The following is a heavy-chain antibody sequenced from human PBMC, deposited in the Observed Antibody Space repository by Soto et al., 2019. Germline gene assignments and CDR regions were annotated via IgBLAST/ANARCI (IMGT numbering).Heavy chain of an antibody. V-gene: IGHV1-18*01. CDR1: GYTFYSHS. D-gene: IGHD2-15*01. CDR3: AWCIKGNYYYGMDI. J-gene: IGHJ6*02. CDR2: INADYGNT. Sequence: QAQLVQSGAEVRKPGASVKVSCKASGYTFYSHSISWVRQAPGQGLEWMGPINADYGNTQYAQKFRGRVTMTTDTSTTTVYMKLTNLRSDDAAVYNCAWCIKGNYYYGMDIWGHVTMVTVSS.